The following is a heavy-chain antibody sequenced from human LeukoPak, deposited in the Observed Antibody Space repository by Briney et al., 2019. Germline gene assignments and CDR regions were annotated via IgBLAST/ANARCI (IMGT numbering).Heavy chain of an antibody. D-gene: IGHD3-22*01. CDR3: ARVFPYDSSGYYQSRGFDY. V-gene: IGHV1-18*01. CDR1: GYTFTTYG. Sequence: ASVKVSCKASGYTFTTYGISWVRQAPGQGLEWMGWISAYNGNTNYAQKLQGRVTMTTDTSTSTAYMELRSLRSDDTAVYYCARVFPYDSSGYYQSRGFDYWGQGTLVTVSS. CDR2: ISAYNGNT. J-gene: IGHJ4*02.